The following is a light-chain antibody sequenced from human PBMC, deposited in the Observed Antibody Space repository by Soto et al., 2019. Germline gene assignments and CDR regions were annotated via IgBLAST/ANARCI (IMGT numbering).Light chain of an antibody. CDR2: GNT. Sequence: QPVLTQPTSVSGAPGQRVTISCTGSSSNIGAGYDVHWYQQLPGRAPKLLIYGNTNRPSGVPDRFSGSKSGTSASLAITGLQAEDEADYYCLSFDSSLSVVFGGGTKVTVL. CDR3: LSFDSSLSVV. CDR1: SSNIGAGYD. J-gene: IGLJ2*01. V-gene: IGLV1-40*01.